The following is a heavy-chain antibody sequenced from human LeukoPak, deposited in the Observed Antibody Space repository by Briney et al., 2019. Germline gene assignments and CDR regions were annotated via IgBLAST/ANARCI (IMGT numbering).Heavy chain of an antibody. V-gene: IGHV4-39*01. CDR3: ARQRISQFDY. Sequence: SETLSLTCTVSGGSISSSSYYWGWIRQPPGKGLEWIGSIYYSGSTYYSPSLKSRVTISVDTSKNQFSLKLSSVTAADTAVYYCARQRISQFDYWGQGTLVTVSS. CDR1: GGSISSSSYY. D-gene: IGHD3-3*02. J-gene: IGHJ4*02. CDR2: IYYSGST.